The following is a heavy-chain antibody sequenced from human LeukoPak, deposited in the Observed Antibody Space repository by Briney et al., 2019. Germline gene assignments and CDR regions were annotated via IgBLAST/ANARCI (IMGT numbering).Heavy chain of an antibody. CDR3: ARVGFDSYYGMDV. CDR2: IYYSGST. V-gene: IGHV4-61*01. J-gene: IGHJ6*02. Sequence: PSETLSLTCTVSGGSISSGSYYWSWIRQPPGKGLEWIRYIYYSGSTNYNPSLKSRVTISVGTSKNQFSLKLSSVTAADTAVYYCARVGFDSYYGMDVWGQGTTVTVSS. D-gene: IGHD3-9*01. CDR1: GGSISSGSYY.